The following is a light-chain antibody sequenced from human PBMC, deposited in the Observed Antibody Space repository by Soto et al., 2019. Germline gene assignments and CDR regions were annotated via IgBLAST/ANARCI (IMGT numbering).Light chain of an antibody. CDR3: QQYGSSGT. V-gene: IGKV3-20*01. CDR1: QSVSNNY. Sequence: ELVLPQSPGTLSLSAGARATLSCRASQSVSNNYLAWYQQKPGQAPRLLIYGASNRATGIPDRFSGSGSGTDFTLTISRLEPEDFAVYYCQQYGSSGTCGQGTKVDIK. J-gene: IGKJ1*01. CDR2: GAS.